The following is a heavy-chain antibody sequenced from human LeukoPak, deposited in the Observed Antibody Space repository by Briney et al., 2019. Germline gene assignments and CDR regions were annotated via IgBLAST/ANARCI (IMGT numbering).Heavy chain of an antibody. CDR1: GGSISSSSYY. CDR2: IHYSGST. V-gene: IGHV4-39*07. CDR3: ARPSGVGATGWFDP. J-gene: IGHJ5*02. D-gene: IGHD1-26*01. Sequence: SETLSLTCTVSGGSISSSSYYWGWIRQPPGKGLEWIGTIHYSGSTYYNTSLKSRVTISVDTSKNQFSLKLRSVTAADTAVYYCARPSGVGATGWFDPWGQGTLVTVSS.